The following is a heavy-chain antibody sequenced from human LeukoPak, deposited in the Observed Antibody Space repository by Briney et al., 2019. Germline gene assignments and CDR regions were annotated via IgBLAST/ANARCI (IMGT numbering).Heavy chain of an antibody. CDR3: ARDGLYDYVWGRTPLDY. Sequence: SETLSLTCAVYGGSFSGYYWSWIRQPAGKGLEWIGRIYTSGSTNYNPSLKSRVTMSVDTSKNQFSLKLSSVTAADTAVYYCARDGLYDYVWGRTPLDYWGQGTLVTVSS. J-gene: IGHJ4*02. V-gene: IGHV4-4*07. CDR2: IYTSGST. CDR1: GGSFSGYY. D-gene: IGHD3-16*01.